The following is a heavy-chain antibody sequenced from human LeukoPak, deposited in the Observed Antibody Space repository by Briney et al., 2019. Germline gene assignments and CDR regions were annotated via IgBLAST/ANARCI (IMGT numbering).Heavy chain of an antibody. CDR2: INPNSGGT. V-gene: IGHV1-2*02. J-gene: IGHJ4*02. Sequence: ASVKVSCKASGYTFTGYYMHWVRQAPGQGLEWMGWINPNSGGTNYAQKFQGRGTMTRDTAISTAYMELSRLRSDDTAVYYCARAVGYGDDFDYWGQGTLVTVSS. CDR1: GYTFTGYY. D-gene: IGHD4-17*01. CDR3: ARAVGYGDDFDY.